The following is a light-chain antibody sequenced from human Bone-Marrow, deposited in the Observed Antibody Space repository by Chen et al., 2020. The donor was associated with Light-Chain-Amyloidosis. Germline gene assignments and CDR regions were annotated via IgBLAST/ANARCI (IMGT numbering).Light chain of an antibody. Sequence: SYELTQPPSVSVSPGQTARISCSGDGLPKQYAYWYQQKPGQAPVLVIYNDSERPSGMPDRVSGSSAGTTFTLTISGVQAEDEADYYCQSADTTDTLHVLFGGGTMLTVL. J-gene: IGLJ2*01. CDR3: QSADTTDTLHVL. V-gene: IGLV3-25*03. CDR2: NDS. CDR1: GLPKQY.